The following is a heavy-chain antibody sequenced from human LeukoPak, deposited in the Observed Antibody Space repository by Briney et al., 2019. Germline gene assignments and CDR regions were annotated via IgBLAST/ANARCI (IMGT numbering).Heavy chain of an antibody. CDR3: ARDRDSLVDYYDSSGYDY. J-gene: IGHJ4*02. V-gene: IGHV3-7*01. CDR2: IKQDGSEK. CDR1: GFTFSSYW. D-gene: IGHD3-22*01. Sequence: GGSLRLSCAASGFTFSSYWMSWVRQAPGKGLEWVPNIKQDGSEKHYVDSVKGRFTISRDNAKNSLYLQMNSLRAEDTAVYYCARDRDSLVDYYDSSGYDYWGQGTLVTVSS.